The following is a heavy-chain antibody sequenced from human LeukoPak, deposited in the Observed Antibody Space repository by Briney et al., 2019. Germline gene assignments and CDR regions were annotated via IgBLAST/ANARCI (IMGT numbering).Heavy chain of an antibody. J-gene: IGHJ5*02. D-gene: IGHD2-2*01. CDR3: ARMTPSYIVVVPAARNWFDP. Sequence: SVEVSCKASGGTFSSYAISWVRQAPGQGLEWMGRIIPILGIANYAQKFQGRVTITADKSTSTAYMELSSLRSEDTAVYYCARMTPSYIVVVPAARNWFDPWGQGTLVTVSS. CDR1: GGTFSSYA. CDR2: IIPILGIA. V-gene: IGHV1-69*04.